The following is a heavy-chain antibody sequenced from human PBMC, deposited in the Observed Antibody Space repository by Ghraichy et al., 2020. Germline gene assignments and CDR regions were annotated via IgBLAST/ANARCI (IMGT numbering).Heavy chain of an antibody. CDR2: ISYSGNT. Sequence: SETLSLTCTVSGGSISGSNYYWGWIRQPPGKGLEWIGSISYSGNTYYNPSLKSRVTISVDTSKTQFSLKLSSVTAADTAVYYCARLLNEHFQHCGQGTLVTVSS. CDR3: ARLLNEHFQH. J-gene: IGHJ1*01. V-gene: IGHV4-39*01. CDR1: GGSISGSNYY.